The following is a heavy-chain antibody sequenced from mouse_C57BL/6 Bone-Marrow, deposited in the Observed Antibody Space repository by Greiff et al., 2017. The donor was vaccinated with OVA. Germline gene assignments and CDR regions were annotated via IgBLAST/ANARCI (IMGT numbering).Heavy chain of an antibody. Sequence: VQLQQPGAELVMPGASVKLSCKASGYTFPSYWMHWVQQRPGQGLEWIGEIDPSDSYTNYNQKFKGKSTLTVDKSSSTAYMQLSSLTSEDSAVYYCARPLHNYGNYDGAMDYWGQGTSVTVSS. CDR2: IDPSDSYT. CDR1: GYTFPSYW. J-gene: IGHJ4*01. CDR3: ARPLHNYGNYDGAMDY. D-gene: IGHD2-1*01. V-gene: IGHV1-69*01.